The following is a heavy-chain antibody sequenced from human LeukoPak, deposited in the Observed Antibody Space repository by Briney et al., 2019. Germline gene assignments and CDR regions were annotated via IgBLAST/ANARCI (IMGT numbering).Heavy chain of an antibody. D-gene: IGHD5-18*01. CDR2: IIPIFGTA. CDR1: GGTFSSYA. J-gene: IGHJ5*02. V-gene: IGHV1-69*05. Sequence: SVKVSCKASGGTFSSYAISWVRQAPGQGLEWMGGIIPIFGTANYAQKFQGRVTITTDESTSTAYMELSSLRSEDTAVYYCARGRNGYSYGHNWFDPWGQGTLVTVSS. CDR3: ARGRNGYSYGHNWFDP.